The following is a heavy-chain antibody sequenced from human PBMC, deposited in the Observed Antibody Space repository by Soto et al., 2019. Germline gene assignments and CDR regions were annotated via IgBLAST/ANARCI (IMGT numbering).Heavy chain of an antibody. CDR1: GGSISSSSYY. D-gene: IGHD5-18*01. CDR3: ARRGSYGYWFDP. J-gene: IGHJ5*02. Sequence: SETLSLTCTVSGGSISSSSYYWGWIRQPPGKGLEWIGSIYYSGSTYYNPSLKSRVTISVDTSKNQFSLKLSSVTAEDTAVYYCARRGSYGYWFDPWGQGTLVTVSS. CDR2: IYYSGST. V-gene: IGHV4-39*01.